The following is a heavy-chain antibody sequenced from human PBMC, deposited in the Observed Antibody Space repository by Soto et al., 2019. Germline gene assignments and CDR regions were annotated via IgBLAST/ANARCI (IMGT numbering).Heavy chain of an antibody. CDR2: ILYDGSNK. CDR1: GFTFSSHA. Sequence: QVQLVESGGGVVQPGRSLRLSCTVSGFTFSSHAMHWVRQGPGMGLEWVALILYDGSNKNYADSVKGRFTISRDNSKNTLYLQMNSLRLEDTALYYCARDRFSSDWYDIDNWGQGTLVTVSS. D-gene: IGHD6-19*01. V-gene: IGHV3-30-3*01. J-gene: IGHJ4*02. CDR3: ARDRFSSDWYDIDN.